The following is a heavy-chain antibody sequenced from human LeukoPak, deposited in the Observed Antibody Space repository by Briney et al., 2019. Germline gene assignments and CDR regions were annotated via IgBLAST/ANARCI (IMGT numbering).Heavy chain of an antibody. CDR1: GFTFSSYA. J-gene: IGHJ4*02. D-gene: IGHD6-13*01. CDR3: TRSQDIAAAAPYFDY. V-gene: IGHV3-23*01. CDR2: ISGSGGST. Sequence: GGSLRLSCAASGFTFSSYAMSWVRQAPGKGLEWVSAISGSGGSTYYADSVEGRFTISRDNSKNTLYLQMNSLRAEDTAVYYCTRSQDIAAAAPYFDYWGQGTLVTVSS.